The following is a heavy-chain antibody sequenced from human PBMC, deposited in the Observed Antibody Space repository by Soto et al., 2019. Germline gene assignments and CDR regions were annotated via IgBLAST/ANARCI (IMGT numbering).Heavy chain of an antibody. CDR3: ARHPTLNYYDSSGYYGSWLDP. D-gene: IGHD3-22*01. Sequence: SETLSLTCTVSGGSISSSSYYWGWIRQPPGKGLEWIGSIYYSGSTYYNPSLKSRVTISVDTSKNQFSLKLSSVTAADTAVYYCARHPTLNYYDSSGYYGSWLDPLGQGTLVTVSS. CDR2: IYYSGST. J-gene: IGHJ5*02. V-gene: IGHV4-39*01. CDR1: GGSISSSSYY.